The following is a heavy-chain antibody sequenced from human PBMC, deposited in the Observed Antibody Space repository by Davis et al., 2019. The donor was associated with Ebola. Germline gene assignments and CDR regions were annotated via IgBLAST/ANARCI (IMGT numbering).Heavy chain of an antibody. V-gene: IGHV1-18*01. J-gene: IGHJ6*04. CDR3: ARDRGIVVVPAAMVGYYYYGMDV. CDR2: ISAYNGNT. CDR1: GYTFTSYG. D-gene: IGHD2-2*01. Sequence: ASVKVFCKASGYTFTSYGISWVRQAPGQGLEWMGWISAYNGNTNYAQKLQGRVTMTTDTSTSTAYLELRSLRSDDTAVYYWARDRGIVVVPAAMVGYYYYGMDVWGKGTTVTVSS.